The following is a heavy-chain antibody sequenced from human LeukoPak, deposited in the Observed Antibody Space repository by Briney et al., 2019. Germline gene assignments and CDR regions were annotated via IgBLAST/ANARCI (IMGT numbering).Heavy chain of an antibody. D-gene: IGHD3-22*01. CDR3: ATGAIVFDY. V-gene: IGHV1-24*01. CDR2: VGHEDGTT. J-gene: IGHJ4*02. Sequence: ASVRVSCKVSGATLSKISIDWVRQAHGKGLEWMGSVGHEDGTTIHAQKFQGRFNMTVDTATDTAYMEMGSLMSEDTAIYYCATGAIVFDYWGQGTLVTVSS. CDR1: GATLSKIS.